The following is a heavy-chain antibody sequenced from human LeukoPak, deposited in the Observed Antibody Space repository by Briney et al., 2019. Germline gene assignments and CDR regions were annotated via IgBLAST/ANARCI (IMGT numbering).Heavy chain of an antibody. CDR2: IRYDGSNQ. Sequence: GGSLRLSCAASGFTLTGYPMHWVRQPPDKGREGVAFIRYDGSNQNSADPVKGRFTISRDTSKNTLFLQMNSVRAEDTAVYCCAKAFYSGSSRWGQGPLLSVSS. D-gene: IGHD1-26*01. V-gene: IGHV3-30*02. CDR1: GFTLTGYP. CDR3: AKAFYSGSSR. J-gene: IGHJ4*02.